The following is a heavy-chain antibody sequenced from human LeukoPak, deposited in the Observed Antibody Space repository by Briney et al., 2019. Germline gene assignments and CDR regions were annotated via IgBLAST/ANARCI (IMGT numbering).Heavy chain of an antibody. D-gene: IGHD3-22*01. CDR1: GFTFSSYA. J-gene: IGHJ4*02. Sequence: GGSLRLSCAASGFTFSSYAMSWVRQAPGKGRAWVSTISGGSGSTYCADSVKGRFTISRDNSKNTLYLQINSLRDEDTAVYYCAKHRFESGGYHSTDWGQGTLVTVSS. CDR3: AKHRFESGGYHSTD. V-gene: IGHV3-23*01. CDR2: ISGGSGST.